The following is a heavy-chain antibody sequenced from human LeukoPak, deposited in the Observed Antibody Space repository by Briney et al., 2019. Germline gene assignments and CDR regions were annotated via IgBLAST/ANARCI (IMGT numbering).Heavy chain of an antibody. Sequence: GGSLRLSCAASGFTFSDHAMSWVRQAPAKGLEWVSSINGNGGGSYYIDSVKGRFTVSRDNSENALYLQMNSLRAEDTAVYYCAKVYEWELHPWGQGTLVTVSS. D-gene: IGHD1-26*01. J-gene: IGHJ5*02. V-gene: IGHV3-23*01. CDR1: GFTFSDHA. CDR2: INGNGGGS. CDR3: AKVYEWELHP.